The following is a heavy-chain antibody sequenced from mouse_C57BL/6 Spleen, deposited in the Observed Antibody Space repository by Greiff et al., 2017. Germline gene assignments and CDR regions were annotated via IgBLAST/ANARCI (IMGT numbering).Heavy chain of an antibody. J-gene: IGHJ2*01. Sequence: EVMLVESGGGLVKPGGSLKLSCAASGFTFSDYGMHWVRQAPEKGLEWVAYISSGSSTIYYADTVKGRFTISRDNAKNTLFLQMTSLRSEDTAMYYCARSDGSDFDYWGQGTTLTVSS. D-gene: IGHD1-1*01. CDR2: ISSGSSTI. CDR1: GFTFSDYG. CDR3: ARSDGSDFDY. V-gene: IGHV5-17*01.